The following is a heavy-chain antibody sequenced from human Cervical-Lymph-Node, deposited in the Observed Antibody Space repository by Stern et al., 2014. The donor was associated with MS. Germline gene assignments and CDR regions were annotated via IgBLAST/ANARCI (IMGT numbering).Heavy chain of an antibody. CDR2: IYPGDSVT. D-gene: IGHD4-17*01. J-gene: IGHJ4*02. CDR1: GYSLTANW. V-gene: IGHV5-51*01. CDR3: ARDYGDYAFDY. Sequence: EVQLVQSGAEVKKPGESLKISCKGSGYSLTANWIAWVRQMPGKGLEWRGIIYPGDSVTSYTPSFQGQVTIAADKSISTAYLQWSSLKASDTAMYYCARDYGDYAFDYWGQGTLVTVSS.